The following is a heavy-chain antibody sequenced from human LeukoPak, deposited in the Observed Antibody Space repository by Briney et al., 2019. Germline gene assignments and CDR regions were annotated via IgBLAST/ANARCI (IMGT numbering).Heavy chain of an antibody. CDR1: GFTFSSYG. Sequence: PGRSLRLSCAASGFTFSSYGMHWVRQAPGKGLEWVAVIWYDGSNKYYADSVKGRFTISRDNSKNTLYLQMNSLRAEDTAVYYCARDLCSGGSCHFGSDYWGQGTLVTVSS. D-gene: IGHD2-15*01. CDR3: ARDLCSGGSCHFGSDY. J-gene: IGHJ4*02. CDR2: IWYDGSNK. V-gene: IGHV3-33*01.